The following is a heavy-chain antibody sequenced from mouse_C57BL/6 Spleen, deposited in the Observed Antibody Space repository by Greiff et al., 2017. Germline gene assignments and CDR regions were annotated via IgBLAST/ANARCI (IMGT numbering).Heavy chain of an antibody. Sequence: EESGPGLVKPSQSLSLTCSVTGYSITSGYYWNWIRQFPGNKLEWMGYISYDGSNNYNPSLKNRISITRDTSKNQFFLKLNSVTTEDTATYYCASGGIYYGNQAFAYWGQGTLVTVSA. J-gene: IGHJ3*01. D-gene: IGHD2-1*01. CDR1: GYSITSGYY. CDR3: ASGGIYYGNQAFAY. V-gene: IGHV3-6*01. CDR2: ISYDGSN.